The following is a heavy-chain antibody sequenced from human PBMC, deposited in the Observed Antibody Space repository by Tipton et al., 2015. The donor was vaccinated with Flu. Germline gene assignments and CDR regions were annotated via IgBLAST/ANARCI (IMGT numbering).Heavy chain of an antibody. CDR3: AKDNDPSNVPHY. CDR1: GFTFSRYG. J-gene: IGHJ4*02. Sequence: RSLRLSCEASGFTFSRYGMSWVRQAPGKRLEWVALIRHYVTNTYYVDSVRGRFTISRDNSKNTVYLQMNNLRVEDTAVYYRAKDNDPSNVPHYWCQGTLVTVSS. D-gene: IGHD1-1*01. CDR2: IRHYVTNT. V-gene: IGHV3-30*18.